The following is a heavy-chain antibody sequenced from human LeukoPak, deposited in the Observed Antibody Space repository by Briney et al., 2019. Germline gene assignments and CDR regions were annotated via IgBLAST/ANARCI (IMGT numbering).Heavy chain of an antibody. Sequence: ASVKVSCKASGYTFTGYYMHWVRQAPGQGLEWMGIINPNAGSTGYAQKFQGRVTVTRDTSTSTVYMELSSLRSEDTAMYYCARVISRTMTDAFDIWGQGTMVTVSS. CDR2: INPNAGST. J-gene: IGHJ3*02. V-gene: IGHV1-46*01. CDR1: GYTFTGYY. D-gene: IGHD3-22*01. CDR3: ARVISRTMTDAFDI.